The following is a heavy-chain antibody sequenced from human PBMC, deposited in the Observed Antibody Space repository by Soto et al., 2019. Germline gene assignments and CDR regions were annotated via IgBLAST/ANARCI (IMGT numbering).Heavy chain of an antibody. Sequence: PGRNLGISCSASGFSLGNSAMFWVRQAPGKGLEWISYISRSHSAIYYADSVKGRFTMSRDNAKNSLFLQMNSLRDEDRAVYYCSSEGPNGYIPYYIAICG. CDR1: GFSLGNSA. CDR2: ISRSHSAI. V-gene: IGHV3-48*02. J-gene: IGHJ6*03. D-gene: IGHD5-12*01. CDR3: SSEGPNGYIPYYIAI.